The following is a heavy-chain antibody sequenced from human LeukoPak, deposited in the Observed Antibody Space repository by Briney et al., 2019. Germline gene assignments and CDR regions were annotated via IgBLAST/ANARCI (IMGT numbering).Heavy chain of an antibody. Sequence: GGSLRLSCAASGFTFSHFGMSWVRQAPGKGLEWVSAISGSGGSTYYADSVKDRFTSSRDNSKNTLYLQMNSLRAEDTAVYYCTTHMTTVTTSLDYWGQGTLVTVSS. CDR2: ISGSGGST. CDR3: TTHMTTVTTSLDY. CDR1: GFTFSHFG. V-gene: IGHV3-23*01. J-gene: IGHJ4*02. D-gene: IGHD4-17*01.